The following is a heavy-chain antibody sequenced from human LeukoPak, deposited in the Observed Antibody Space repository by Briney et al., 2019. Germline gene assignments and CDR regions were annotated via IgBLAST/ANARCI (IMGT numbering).Heavy chain of an antibody. J-gene: IGHJ4*02. V-gene: IGHV4-59*01. Sequence: PSETLSITCTVSGDSISGSYWWAWIRQPPGKGLEWIGYIYSRGTPTNYNPSLKSRVTISMDASRNQFSLKLSSVTAADTAVYYCARDSRGAGPDFDYWGQGSLVTVSS. CDR1: GDSISGSY. D-gene: IGHD6-19*01. CDR2: IYSRGTPT. CDR3: ARDSRGAGPDFDY.